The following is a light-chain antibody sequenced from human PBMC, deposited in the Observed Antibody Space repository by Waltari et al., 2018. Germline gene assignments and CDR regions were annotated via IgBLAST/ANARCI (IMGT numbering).Light chain of an antibody. CDR1: IITVGAYNS. J-gene: IGLJ2*01. CDR2: AVT. V-gene: IGLV2-14*03. Sequence: QSALTQPASLSGSPGQSITTPCTGTIITVGAYNSVSWYQQHPGKPPQLSIYAVTKRPSGGSNRFSGSKSGTTASLTISGLQAEDEADFYCSSYTTSGTLIFGGGTKLTVL. CDR3: SSYTTSGTLI.